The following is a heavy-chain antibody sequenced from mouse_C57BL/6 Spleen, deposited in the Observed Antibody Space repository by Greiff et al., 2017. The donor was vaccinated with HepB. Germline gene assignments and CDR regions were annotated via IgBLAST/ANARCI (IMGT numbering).Heavy chain of an antibody. CDR3: ARSHDHDGAMDY. J-gene: IGHJ4*01. D-gene: IGHD2-12*01. CDR1: GYTFTSYW. CDR2: IDPSDSYT. V-gene: IGHV1-50*01. Sequence: QVQLQQPGAELVKPGASVKLSCKASGYTFTSYWMQWVKQRPGQGLEWIGEIDPSDSYTNYNQKFKGKATLTVDTSSSTAYMQLSSLTSEDSAVYYCARSHDHDGAMDYWGQGTSVTVSS.